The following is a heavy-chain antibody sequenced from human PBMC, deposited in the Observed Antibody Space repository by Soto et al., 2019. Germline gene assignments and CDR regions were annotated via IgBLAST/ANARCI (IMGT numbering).Heavy chain of an antibody. V-gene: IGHV3-21*01. CDR3: ARDQPGYSYGYGLGY. J-gene: IGHJ4*02. D-gene: IGHD5-18*01. CDR1: GFTFSSYS. Sequence: ESGGGLVKPGGSLRLSCAASGFTFSSYSMNWVRQAPGKGLEWVSSISSSSSYIYYAGSVKGRFTIPRDNAKNSLYLQMNSLRAEDTAVYYCARDQPGYSYGYGLGYWGQGTLVTVSS. CDR2: ISSSSSYI.